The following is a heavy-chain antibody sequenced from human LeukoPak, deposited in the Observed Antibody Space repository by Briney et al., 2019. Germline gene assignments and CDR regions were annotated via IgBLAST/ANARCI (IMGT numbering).Heavy chain of an antibody. D-gene: IGHD4-17*01. V-gene: IGHV1-69*04. J-gene: IGHJ4*02. CDR1: GGTFSSYA. CDR3: ARDATYDYCDYVFDY. Sequence: SVKVSCKASGGTFSSYAISWVRQAPGQGLEWMGKIIPVFGITNYAQKFQGRVTITADKSTSTAYLELSSLRSDDTAVYFCARDATYDYCDYVFDYWGQGTLVTVSS. CDR2: IIPVFGIT.